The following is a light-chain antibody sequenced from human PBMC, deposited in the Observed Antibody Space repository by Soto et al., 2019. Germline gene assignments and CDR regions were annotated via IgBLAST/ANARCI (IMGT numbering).Light chain of an antibody. Sequence: QSVLTQPPSASGTPGQRVTISCSGSNSNIGSNTVNWYQQLPGTAPKLLIYSNDQRPSGVPERFSGSRSGTSASLAISDLRSEDEGDYFCAAWDDSLRGVMFGGGTKLTVL. V-gene: IGLV1-47*02. CDR1: NSNIGSNT. CDR3: AAWDDSLRGVM. J-gene: IGLJ3*02. CDR2: SND.